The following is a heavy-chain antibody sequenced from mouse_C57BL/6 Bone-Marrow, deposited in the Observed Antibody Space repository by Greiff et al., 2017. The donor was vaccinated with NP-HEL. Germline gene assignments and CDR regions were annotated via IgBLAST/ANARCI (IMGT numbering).Heavy chain of an antibody. J-gene: IGHJ1*03. V-gene: IGHV1-64*01. CDR1: GYTFTSYW. CDR3: SYYGSSYWYFDV. Sequence: QVQLKQPGAELVKPGASVKLSCKASGYTFTSYWMHWVKQRPGQGLEWIGMIHPNSGSTTYNEKFKSKATLTVDKSSSTAYMQLSSLTSEDSAVYYCSYYGSSYWYFDVWGTGTTVTVSS. CDR2: IHPNSGST. D-gene: IGHD1-1*01.